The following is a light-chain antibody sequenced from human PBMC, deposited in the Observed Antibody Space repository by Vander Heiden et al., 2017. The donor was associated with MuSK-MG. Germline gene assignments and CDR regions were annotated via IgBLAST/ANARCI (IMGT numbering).Light chain of an antibody. Sequence: DIQMTQSPSSLSASIGYRVTITCRASQNIGNYLNCYQHKLGQAPKLLIHAPSTLQIVDASRYRGSGSGTEFALTISSLQPEDFATSYCQQKYSSPQSITFGQGTKLDFK. V-gene: IGKV1-39*01. CDR3: QQKYSSPQSIT. J-gene: IGKJ5*01. CDR2: APS. CDR1: QNIGNY.